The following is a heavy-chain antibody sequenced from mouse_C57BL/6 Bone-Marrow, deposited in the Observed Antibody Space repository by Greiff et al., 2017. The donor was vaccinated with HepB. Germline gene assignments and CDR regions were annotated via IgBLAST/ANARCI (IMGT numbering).Heavy chain of an antibody. CDR2: SRNKANDYTT. CDR3: ARDANDYYGSSYWYFDV. V-gene: IGHV7-1*01. Sequence: EVNVVESGGGLVQSGRSLRLSCATSGFTFSDFYMEWVRQAPGKGLEWIAASRNKANDYTTEYSASVKGRFIVSRDTSQSILYLQMNALRAEDTAIYYCARDANDYYGSSYWYFDVWGTGTTVTVSS. D-gene: IGHD1-1*01. CDR1: GFTFSDFY. J-gene: IGHJ1*03.